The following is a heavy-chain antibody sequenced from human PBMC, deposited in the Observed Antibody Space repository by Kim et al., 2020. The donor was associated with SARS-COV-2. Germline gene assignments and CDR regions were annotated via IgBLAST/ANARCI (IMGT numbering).Heavy chain of an antibody. Sequence: AAAVKGRFTISRDNSKNTLYLQMNSLRAEDTAVYYCARNPTTGTTVWTDYWGQGTLVTVSS. J-gene: IGHJ4*02. D-gene: IGHD1-1*01. V-gene: IGHV3-53*01. CDR3: ARNPTTGTTVWTDY.